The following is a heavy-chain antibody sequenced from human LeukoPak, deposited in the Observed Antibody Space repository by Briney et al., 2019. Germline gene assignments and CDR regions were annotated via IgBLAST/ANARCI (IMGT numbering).Heavy chain of an antibody. D-gene: IGHD3-22*01. CDR1: GYIFTSYV. CDR2: INTNTGNP. Sequence: ASVKVSCKASGYIFTSYVLHWVRQAPGQGLEWMGWINTNTGNPTYAQGFTGRFVFSLDTSVSTAYLQISSLKADDTALYYCARGDYETHGYQTRWGQGTLVTVSS. CDR3: ARGDYETHGYQTR. J-gene: IGHJ4*02. V-gene: IGHV7-4-1*02.